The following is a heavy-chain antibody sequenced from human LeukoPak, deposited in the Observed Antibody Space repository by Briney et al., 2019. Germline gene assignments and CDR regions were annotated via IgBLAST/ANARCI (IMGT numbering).Heavy chain of an antibody. CDR2: IRHDGSTK. V-gene: IGHV3-7*03. CDR3: ARSVPYGTTWYGRSDC. CDR1: GFPFYSYW. D-gene: IGHD6-13*01. J-gene: IGHJ4*02. Sequence: GGSLRLSCTASGFPFYSYWMTWVRQTPGKGLEWVANIRHDGSTKYYVDSVKGRFTISRDNAMNSLYLQMESLRVEDTAIYYCARSVPYGTTWYGRSDCWGQGTQVTVSS.